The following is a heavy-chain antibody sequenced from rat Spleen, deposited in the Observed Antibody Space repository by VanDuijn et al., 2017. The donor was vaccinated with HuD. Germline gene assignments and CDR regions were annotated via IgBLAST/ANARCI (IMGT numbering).Heavy chain of an antibody. Sequence: EVQLVESGGGLVQPGRSLRLSCAASGFTFSNYGMAWVRQAPTKGLEWVASISYEGSSTYYGDSVKGRFTISRDNAKSTLYLQMNSLRSEDTATYYCARGDGGYSDYWGQGTLVTVSS. CDR3: ARGDGGYSDY. J-gene: IGHJ3*01. CDR2: ISYEGSST. D-gene: IGHD1-11*01. CDR1: GFTFSNYG. V-gene: IGHV5-22*01.